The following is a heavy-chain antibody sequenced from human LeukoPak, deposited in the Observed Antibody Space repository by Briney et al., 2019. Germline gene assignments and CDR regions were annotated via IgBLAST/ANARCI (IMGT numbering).Heavy chain of an antibody. D-gene: IGHD4-17*01. V-gene: IGHV3-48*02. CDR1: GFTFTTYS. CDR2: ISSTSSTM. J-gene: IGHJ5*02. CDR3: ARATLRAFDP. Sequence: GGSLRLSCAASGFTFTTYSMNWVRQAPGKGLEWVSYISSTSSTMYYADSVKGRLTISRDNAKNSLYLQMNSLRDEDTAVYYCARATLRAFDPWGQGTLVTVSP.